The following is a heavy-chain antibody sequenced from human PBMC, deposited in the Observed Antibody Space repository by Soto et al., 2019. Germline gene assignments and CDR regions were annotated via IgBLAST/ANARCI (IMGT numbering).Heavy chain of an antibody. CDR3: ARRGSR. CDR1: GFTFSSSE. J-gene: IGHJ3*01. Sequence: EVQLVESGGGLVQPGGSPRLSCAASGFTFSSSEMYWVRQAPGKGLEWISYIHPGGQTIFYAESVKGRFTISRDNAKHSLYLQMNSLRAEDTAVYYCARRGSRWGRGTKVTVSS. D-gene: IGHD2-15*01. V-gene: IGHV3-48*03. CDR2: IHPGGQTI.